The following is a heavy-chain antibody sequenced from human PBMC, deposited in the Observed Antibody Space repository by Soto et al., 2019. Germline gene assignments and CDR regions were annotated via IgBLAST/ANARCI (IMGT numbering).Heavy chain of an antibody. Sequence: PSETXSLTCTCTYYSVTSRSYYCVWIRQSPGREMQWIGTMHHTGTTSYNPSLQSRATIAIDASKHQMFLKLISVTAADTAVYSCERVLGEQRPNYLLSLESWGQRPQV. D-gene: IGHD3-10*02. V-gene: IGHV4-39*01. CDR3: ERVLGEQRPNYLLSLES. CDR1: YYSVTSRSYY. J-gene: IGHJ5*02. CDR2: MHHTGTT.